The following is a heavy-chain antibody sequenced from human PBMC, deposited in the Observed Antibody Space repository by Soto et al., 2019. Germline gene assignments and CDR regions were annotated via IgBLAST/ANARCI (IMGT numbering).Heavy chain of an antibody. CDR2: ISAYNGNT. D-gene: IGHD6-13*01. J-gene: IGHJ5*02. V-gene: IGHV1-18*01. Sequence: VRLVQCGAEVKKPGASVKVSCQASGYTFTSYGITWVRQAPGQGLEWMGWISAYNGNTNYAQKLQGRVTMTTDTSTSTAYMELRSLRSDDTAVYYCARFIAAAGRSWFDPWGQGTLVTVSS. CDR1: GYTFTSYG. CDR3: ARFIAAAGRSWFDP.